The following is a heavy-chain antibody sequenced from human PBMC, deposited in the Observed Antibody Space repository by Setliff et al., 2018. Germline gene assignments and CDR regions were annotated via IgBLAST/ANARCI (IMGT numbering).Heavy chain of an antibody. J-gene: IGHJ6*03. CDR1: GFTFSSYA. CDR3: AREVVGARPYYYYMDV. CDR2: ISYDGSNK. D-gene: IGHD2-15*01. Sequence: GGSLRLSCAASGFTFSSYAMHWVRQAPGKGLEWVAVISYDGSNKYYADSVKGRFTISRDNSKSTLYLQMNSLRAEDTAVYYCAREVVGARPYYYYMDVWGKGTTVTVSS. V-gene: IGHV3-30*04.